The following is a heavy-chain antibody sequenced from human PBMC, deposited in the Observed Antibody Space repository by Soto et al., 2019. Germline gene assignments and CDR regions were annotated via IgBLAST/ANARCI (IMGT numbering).Heavy chain of an antibody. CDR2: IDTSGHST. CDR3: AKDSWYFDL. V-gene: IGHV3-74*01. CDR1: GFVFTNFW. Sequence: GGSLRLSCEASGFVFTNFWMHWVRQVPGKGLVWVARIDTSGHSTNYAESVKGRFTISRDNAKNTVSLQMNSLRVEDTGVYYCAKDSWYFDLWSQGSQVTVSS. D-gene: IGHD6-13*01. J-gene: IGHJ4*02.